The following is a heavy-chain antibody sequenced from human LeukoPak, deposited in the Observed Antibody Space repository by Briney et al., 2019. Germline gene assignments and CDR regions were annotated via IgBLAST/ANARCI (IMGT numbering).Heavy chain of an antibody. J-gene: IGHJ4*02. D-gene: IGHD6-13*01. CDR1: GGSISSYF. CDR3: ARGLAAAGPYYFDY. Sequence: PPETLSLTCTVSGGSISSYFWSWIRQPPGKGLEWIGRFYTRGSTNSNPSLKRPASIPVHKVKNQFSLHLRSFTAADTPVSYCARGLAAAGPYYFDYWGQGTLVTVSS. V-gene: IGHV4-4*07. CDR2: FYTRGST.